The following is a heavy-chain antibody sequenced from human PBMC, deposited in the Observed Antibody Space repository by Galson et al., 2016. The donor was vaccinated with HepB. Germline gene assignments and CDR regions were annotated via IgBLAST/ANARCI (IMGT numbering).Heavy chain of an antibody. Sequence: SLRLSCAASGFTFSNYPMHWVRQAPGKGLEWVAVISSDGNFKYHADSVKGRFTISRDNSKDTLYLQVNSLRAEDTAVYYCARDGRQKLALYYFDYWGQGSLVTVSS. CDR2: ISSDGNFK. CDR3: ARDGRQKLALYYFDY. V-gene: IGHV3-30-3*01. CDR1: GFTFSNYP. J-gene: IGHJ4*02. D-gene: IGHD1-1*01.